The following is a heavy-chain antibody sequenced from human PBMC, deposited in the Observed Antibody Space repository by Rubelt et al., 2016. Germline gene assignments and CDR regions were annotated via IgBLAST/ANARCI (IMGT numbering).Heavy chain of an antibody. CDR3: ARGFRVRRPDLGY. CDR2: INHSGST. V-gene: IGHV4-34*01. D-gene: IGHD1-14*01. J-gene: IGHJ4*02. CDR1: GGSFSGYY. Sequence: QVQLQQWGAGLLKPSETLSLTCAVYGGSFSGYYWSWIRQPPGKGLEWIGEINHSGSTNYNPSLKSRGTISVDTSKNQFSLKLSSVTAADTAVYYCARGFRVRRPDLGYWGQGTLVTVSS.